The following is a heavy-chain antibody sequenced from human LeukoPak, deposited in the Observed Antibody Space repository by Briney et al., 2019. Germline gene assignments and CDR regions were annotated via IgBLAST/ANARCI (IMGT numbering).Heavy chain of an antibody. CDR1: GGSISSSSYY. CDR3: AVPTIFGVAAFDY. V-gene: IGHV4-39*01. D-gene: IGHD3-3*01. CDR2: IYYSGST. Sequence: PSETLSLTCTVSGGSISSSSYYWGWIRQPPGKGLEWIGSIYYSGSTYYNPSLKSRVTISVDTSKNQFSLKLSSVTAADTAVYYCAVPTIFGVAAFDYWGQGTLVTVSS. J-gene: IGHJ4*02.